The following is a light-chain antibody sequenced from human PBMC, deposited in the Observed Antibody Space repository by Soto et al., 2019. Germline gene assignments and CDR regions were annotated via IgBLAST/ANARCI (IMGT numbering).Light chain of an antibody. CDR2: GAS. J-gene: IGKJ1*01. Sequence: EIVLTQSPGTLSLSPVERATLSCRASQSVSSNLAWYQQKPGQAPRLLIYGASTRATGIPARFSGSGSRTEFTLTISSLQSEDFAVYYCQQYNNWPRTFGQGTKVDIK. CDR3: QQYNNWPRT. CDR1: QSVSSN. V-gene: IGKV3-15*01.